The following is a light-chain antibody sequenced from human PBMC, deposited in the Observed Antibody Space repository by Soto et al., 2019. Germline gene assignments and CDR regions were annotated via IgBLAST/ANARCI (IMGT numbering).Light chain of an antibody. CDR3: MQALQTPIT. CDR2: LGS. J-gene: IGKJ5*01. V-gene: IGKV2-28*01. CDR1: QSLLHSNGYNY. Sequence: DIVMTQSPLSLPVTPGEPASISCRSSQSLLHSNGYNYLDWYLQKPGQSPQLLIYLGSNRASGVPDRFSGSGSGTDFTLKISRVEAEDVGVYYCMQALQTPITVGLGTRLEIK.